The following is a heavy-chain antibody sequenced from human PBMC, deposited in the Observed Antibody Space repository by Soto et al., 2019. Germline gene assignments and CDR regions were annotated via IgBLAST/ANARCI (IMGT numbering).Heavy chain of an antibody. Sequence: QVQLVESGGGVVQPGRSLRLSCAASGFTFSSYAMHWVRQAPGKGLEWVAVISYDGSNKYYADSVKGRFTISRDNSKNTLYRQMNSLRAEDTAVYYCARTGAVAGREGWFDPGGQGTMVTVSS. CDR1: GFTFSSYA. CDR2: ISYDGSNK. V-gene: IGHV3-30-3*01. CDR3: ARTGAVAGREGWFDP. J-gene: IGHJ5*02. D-gene: IGHD6-19*01.